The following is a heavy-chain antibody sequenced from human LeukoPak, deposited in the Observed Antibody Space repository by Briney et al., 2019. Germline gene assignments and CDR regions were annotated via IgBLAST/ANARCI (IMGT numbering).Heavy chain of an antibody. D-gene: IGHD5-12*01. Sequence: ASVKVSCKASGYTFTGYYMHWVRQAPGQGLEWMGWINPNSGGTNYAQKFQGRVTITADKSTSTAYMELSSLRSEDTAVYFCARARGYSGYHPIDYWGQGTLVTVSS. CDR1: GYTFTGYY. V-gene: IGHV1-2*02. CDR2: INPNSGGT. CDR3: ARARGYSGYHPIDY. J-gene: IGHJ4*02.